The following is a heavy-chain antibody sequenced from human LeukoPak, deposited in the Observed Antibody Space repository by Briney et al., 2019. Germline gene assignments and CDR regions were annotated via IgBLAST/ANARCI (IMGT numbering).Heavy chain of an antibody. J-gene: IGHJ4*02. CDR2: IYYSGST. CDR1: GGSISTGGYY. V-gene: IGHV4-31*03. Sequence: PSETLSLTCTVSGGSISTGGYYWSWIRQHPGKGLEWIGNIYYSGSTYYSPSLESRVTMSVDTSKNQFSLTLISVTAADTAVYFCARAAPNYYDSSGSLRNPYFNYWGQGTLVTVSS. D-gene: IGHD3-22*01. CDR3: ARAAPNYYDSSGSLRNPYFNY.